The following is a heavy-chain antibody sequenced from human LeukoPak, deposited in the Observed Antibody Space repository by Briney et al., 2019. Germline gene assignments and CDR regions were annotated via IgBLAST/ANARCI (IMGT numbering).Heavy chain of an antibody. CDR1: GDPISSHY. D-gene: IGHD6-19*01. Sequence: PSETLSLTCSVSGDPISSHYWTWIRQPPGKGLEWIGYIHYSGTTNYNPSLKSRITTSLDTSKNQFSLKLNSVTAADTAVYYCARGGWSLDYWGQGTLVTVSS. CDR2: IHYSGTT. CDR3: ARGGWSLDY. J-gene: IGHJ4*02. V-gene: IGHV4-59*11.